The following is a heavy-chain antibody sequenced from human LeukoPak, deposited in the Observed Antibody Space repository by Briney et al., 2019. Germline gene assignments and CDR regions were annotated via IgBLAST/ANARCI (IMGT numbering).Heavy chain of an antibody. D-gene: IGHD5-18*01. Sequence: GGSLRLSCAASGFTFSSYAMTWVRQAPGKGLEWISAISGSGGRTYYVDSVKGRFTISRDNSENTLFLQMNSLRAEDTAIYYCAKEGGSYGLDYWGQGTLVTVSS. J-gene: IGHJ4*02. CDR3: AKEGGSYGLDY. V-gene: IGHV3-23*01. CDR1: GFTFSSYA. CDR2: ISGSGGRT.